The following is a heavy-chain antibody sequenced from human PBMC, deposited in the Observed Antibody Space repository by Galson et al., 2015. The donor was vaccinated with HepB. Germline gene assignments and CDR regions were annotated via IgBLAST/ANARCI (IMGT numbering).Heavy chain of an antibody. V-gene: IGHV3-23*01. CDR1: GFTFSSYA. CDR3: AKKSELQPKFFDY. CDR2: ISGSGGST. J-gene: IGHJ4*02. D-gene: IGHD3-10*01. Sequence: SLRLSCAASGFTFSSYAMSWVRQAPGKGLEWVSAISGSGGSTYYADSVKGRFTISRDNSKNTLYLQMNSLRAEDTAVYYCAKKSELQPKFFDYWGQGTLVTVSS.